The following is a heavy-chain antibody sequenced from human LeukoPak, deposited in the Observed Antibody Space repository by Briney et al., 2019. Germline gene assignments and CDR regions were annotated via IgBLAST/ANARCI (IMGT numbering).Heavy chain of an antibody. V-gene: IGHV3-11*01. CDR3: ASRRSHYYDSSGYEYFDY. Sequence: GGSLRLSCAASGFTFSDYYMSWIRQAPGQGLEWVSYISSSGSTIYYADSVKGRFTISRDNAKNSLYLQMNSLRAEDTAVYYCASRRSHYYDSSGYEYFDYWGQGTLVTVSS. J-gene: IGHJ4*02. CDR1: GFTFSDYY. CDR2: ISSSGSTI. D-gene: IGHD3-22*01.